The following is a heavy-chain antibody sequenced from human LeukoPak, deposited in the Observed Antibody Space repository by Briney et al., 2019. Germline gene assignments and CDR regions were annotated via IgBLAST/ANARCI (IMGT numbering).Heavy chain of an antibody. V-gene: IGHV5-51*01. CDR2: IYPGDSDT. Sequence: GESLKISCKGSGYSFTSYWIGWVRQMPGKGLEWMGIIYPGDSDTRYSPSFQGQVTISADKSISTAYLQWSSLKASDTAMYYCARQVNYYDSSGYYLGPFDYWAREPWSPSPQ. D-gene: IGHD3-22*01. CDR3: ARQVNYYDSSGYYLGPFDY. J-gene: IGHJ4*02. CDR1: GYSFTSYW.